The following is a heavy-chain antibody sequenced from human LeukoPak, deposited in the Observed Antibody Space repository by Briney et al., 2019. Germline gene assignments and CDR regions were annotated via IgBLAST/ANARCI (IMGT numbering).Heavy chain of an antibody. CDR2: ISSNSSDT. CDR1: GFIFSDYY. Sequence: GGSLRLSCAASGFIFSDYYMRWIRQTPGKRPERLSDISSNSSDTNYADSVKGRFTISRDNAKNSLFLLINSLRAEDTGVYYCAAPYYYGSGSLLNYYYGMDVWGKGTTVTVSS. V-gene: IGHV3-11*06. CDR3: AAPYYYGSGSLLNYYYGMDV. J-gene: IGHJ6*04. D-gene: IGHD3-10*01.